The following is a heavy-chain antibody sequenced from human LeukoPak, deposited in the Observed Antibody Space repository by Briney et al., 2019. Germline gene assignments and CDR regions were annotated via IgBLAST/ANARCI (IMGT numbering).Heavy chain of an antibody. J-gene: IGHJ4*02. CDR1: GFTFSRAT. CDR2: MKEDGSDI. D-gene: IGHD2-15*01. Sequence: QAGGSLRLSCVVSGFTFSRATMAWVRQAPGEGPGWVARMKEDGSDINYMDSVKGRFTISRDNARNKLYLQMNSRRGEDTAVYYCATGGALRGYWAHWGQGALVTVSS. CDR3: ATGGALRGYWAH. V-gene: IGHV3-7*01.